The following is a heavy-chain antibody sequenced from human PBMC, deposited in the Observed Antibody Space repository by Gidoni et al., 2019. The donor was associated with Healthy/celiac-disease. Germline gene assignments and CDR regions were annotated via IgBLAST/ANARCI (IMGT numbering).Heavy chain of an antibody. V-gene: IGHV1-18*01. Sequence: QVQLVQSGAEVKKPGSSVKVSCKPSGYTYTSYGFSWVRQAPGQGREWMGWISAYNGNTNYAQKLQGRVTMTTDTSTSTAYMELRRLRSDDTAVYYCARVSSGTLDYGGNSEFDYWGQGTLVTVSS. J-gene: IGHJ4*02. D-gene: IGHD4-17*01. CDR1: GYTYTSYG. CDR2: ISAYNGNT. CDR3: ARVSSGTLDYGGNSEFDY.